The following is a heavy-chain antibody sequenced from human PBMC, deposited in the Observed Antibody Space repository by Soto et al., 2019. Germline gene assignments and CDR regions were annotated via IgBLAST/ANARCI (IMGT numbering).Heavy chain of an antibody. CDR2: INDKSGNI. V-gene: IGHV3-48*01. CDR3: ARDMGSSSWHSFDY. CDR1: ELTLIPFR. D-gene: IGHD2-2*01. Sequence: EVQLVESGGGLLQPGGPLGLSVAASELTLIPFRMDGAGQPPGKGLEWVSYINDKSGNIHYADSVKGRFTISRDNDKNSLYLDMNSLRAEDTAVYYCARDMGSSSWHSFDYWGQGILVTVSS. J-gene: IGHJ4*02.